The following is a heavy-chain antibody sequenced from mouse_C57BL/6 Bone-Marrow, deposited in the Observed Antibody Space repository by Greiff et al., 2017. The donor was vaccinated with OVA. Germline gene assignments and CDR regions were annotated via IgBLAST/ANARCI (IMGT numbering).Heavy chain of an antibody. D-gene: IGHD1-1*01. J-gene: IGHJ3*01. Sequence: QVQLQQSGAELARPGASVKLSCKASGYTFTSYGISWVKQRPGQGLEWIGEIHPRSGNTYYNEKFKGKATLTADKSYSTAYMELRSLTSEDSAVYFGAGAENYYGSGAYWGRGTLITVTA. CDR2: IHPRSGNT. CDR1: GYTFTSYG. V-gene: IGHV1-81*01. CDR3: AGAENYYGSGAY.